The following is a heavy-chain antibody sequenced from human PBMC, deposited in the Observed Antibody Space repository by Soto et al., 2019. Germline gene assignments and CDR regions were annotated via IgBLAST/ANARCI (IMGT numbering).Heavy chain of an antibody. V-gene: IGHV3-48*02. CDR2: ISSSSSTI. CDR3: ARVSYYDTPSRLDY. CDR1: GFTFSSYS. D-gene: IGHD3-22*01. Sequence: HPGGSLRLSCAASGFTFSSYSMNWVRQAPGKGLEWVSYISSSSSTIYYADSVKGRFTISRDNAKNSLYLQMNSLRDEDTAVYYCARVSYYDTPSRLDYWGQGTLVTVSS. J-gene: IGHJ4*02.